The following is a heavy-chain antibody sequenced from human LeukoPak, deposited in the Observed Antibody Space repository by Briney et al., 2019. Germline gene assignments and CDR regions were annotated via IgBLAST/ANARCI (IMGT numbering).Heavy chain of an antibody. CDR1: EYSFTNYW. CDR2: IYPGDSDT. J-gene: IGHJ4*02. D-gene: IGHD3-22*01. V-gene: IGHV5-51*01. CDR3: VSAHYYYDSSGYWNFDY. Sequence: GESLKISCKGSEYSFTNYWIGWVRQMPGKGLEWMGTIYPGDSDTRYSPSFQGQVTISADKSISTAYLEWSSLKASDTAMYYCVSAHYYYDSSGYWNFDYWGQGTLVTVSS.